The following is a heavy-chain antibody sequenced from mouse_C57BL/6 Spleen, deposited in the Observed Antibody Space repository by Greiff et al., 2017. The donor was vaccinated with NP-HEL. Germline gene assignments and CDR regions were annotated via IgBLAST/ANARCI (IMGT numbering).Heavy chain of an antibody. Sequence: VQLQQSGPELVKPGASVKISCKASGYSFTDYNMNWVQQSNGKSLEWIGVINPNYGTTTSNQTFQGKATFTVDQSSCTAYMQLNILTFEDSAVYYCARRNDGYYVWFAYWGQGTLVTVSA. CDR3: ARRNDGYYVWFAY. CDR2: INPNYGTT. V-gene: IGHV1-39*01. CDR1: GYSFTDYN. J-gene: IGHJ3*01. D-gene: IGHD2-3*01.